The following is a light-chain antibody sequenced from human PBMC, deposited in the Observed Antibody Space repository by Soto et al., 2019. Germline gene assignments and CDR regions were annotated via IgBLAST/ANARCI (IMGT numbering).Light chain of an antibody. CDR2: SNN. CDR3: ASWDDSLSETV. CDR1: NFNVKNNY. Sequence: QSVLTQPPSLSGTPGQRVTISCSGSNFNVKNNYVYWYQQFAGTAPKLLIYSNNRRTSRVPDRFSGSKSGSSASLAISGLRPEDEADYYCASWDDSLSETVFGGGTQLTVL. J-gene: IGLJ7*01. V-gene: IGLV1-47*01.